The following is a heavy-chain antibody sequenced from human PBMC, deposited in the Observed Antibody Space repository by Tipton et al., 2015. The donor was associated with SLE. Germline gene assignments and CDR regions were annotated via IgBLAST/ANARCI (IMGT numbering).Heavy chain of an antibody. Sequence: TLSLTCAVYVGSFSNYYWTWIRQPPGKGLEWIGEINHSGSTNYNPSLRSRVTISVDTSKIQFSLRLNSVTAADTAIYYCARVEYDAYDLPQFALWGQGALVTVSS. J-gene: IGHJ4*02. D-gene: IGHD3-3*01. CDR2: INHSGST. CDR3: ARVEYDAYDLPQFAL. CDR1: VGSFSNYY. V-gene: IGHV4-34*01.